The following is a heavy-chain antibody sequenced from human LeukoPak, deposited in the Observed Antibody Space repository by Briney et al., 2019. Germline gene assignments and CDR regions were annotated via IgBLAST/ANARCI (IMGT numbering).Heavy chain of an antibody. CDR1: GGSISSSSYY. Sequence: SETLSLTCTVSGGSISSSSYYWGWIRQPPGKGLEWIGSIYYSGSTYYNPSLKSRVTISVDTSKNQFSLKLSSVTAADTAVYYCARGGDYYDSSGYLGIDYWGQGTLVAVSS. CDR3: ARGGDYYDSSGYLGIDY. J-gene: IGHJ4*02. V-gene: IGHV4-39*01. D-gene: IGHD3-22*01. CDR2: IYYSGST.